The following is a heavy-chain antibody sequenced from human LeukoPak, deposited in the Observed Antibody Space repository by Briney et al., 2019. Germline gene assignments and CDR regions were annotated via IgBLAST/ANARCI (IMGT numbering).Heavy chain of an antibody. V-gene: IGHV3-33*01. CDR2: IWYDGSNK. Sequence: GGSLRLSCAASGFTFSSYGMHWVRQAPGKGLEWVAVIWYDGSNKYYADSVKGRFTISSDNSKNTLYLQMNSLRAEDTAVYYCARAAPPPSYYGMDVWGQGTTVTVSS. CDR3: ARAAPPPSYYGMDV. J-gene: IGHJ6*02. CDR1: GFTFSSYG.